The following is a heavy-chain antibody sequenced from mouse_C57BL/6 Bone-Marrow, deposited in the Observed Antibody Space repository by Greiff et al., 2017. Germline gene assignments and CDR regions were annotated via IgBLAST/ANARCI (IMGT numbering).Heavy chain of an antibody. Sequence: VQLQQPGAELVKPGASVKLSCKASGYTFTSYWMHWVKQRPGQGLEWIGMIHPNSGSTNYNEKFKSKATLTVDKSSSTAYMQLSSLTSEDSAVYYCARQDPYYYGSRGGDWYFDVWGTGTTVTVSS. CDR1: GYTFTSYW. CDR2: IHPNSGST. J-gene: IGHJ1*03. D-gene: IGHD1-1*01. CDR3: ARQDPYYYGSRGGDWYFDV. V-gene: IGHV1-64*01.